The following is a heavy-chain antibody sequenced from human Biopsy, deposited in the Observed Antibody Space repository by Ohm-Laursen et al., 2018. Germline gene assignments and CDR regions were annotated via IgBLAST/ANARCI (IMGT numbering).Heavy chain of an antibody. CDR2: VYHSGTT. V-gene: IGHV4-39*01. J-gene: IGHJ4*02. D-gene: IGHD5-24*01. CDR3: ARHDGNGPFALDS. CDR1: GCSISSGSNY. Sequence: SDTLSLTCTVSGCSISSGSNYWAWIRQPPGKGLEWIGSVYHSGTTYYIPSLKSRVTISVDTSKNQLSLKVTSVTAADTAAYYGARHDGNGPFALDSWGQGTLVTVSS.